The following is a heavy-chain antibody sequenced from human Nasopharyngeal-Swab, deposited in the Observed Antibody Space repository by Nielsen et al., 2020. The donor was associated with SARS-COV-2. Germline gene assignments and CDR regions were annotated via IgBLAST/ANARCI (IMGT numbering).Heavy chain of an antibody. D-gene: IGHD3-3*01. J-gene: IGHJ6*03. CDR2: VSGTANRT. CDR3: AKDGTPDYDFWSTYYRDSYNYYMDV. Sequence: VRQAPGEGLEWVSTVSGTANRTSYADSVKGRFTISRDNSKNTLYLQMNSLRAEDTALYYCAKDGTPDYDFWSTYYRDSYNYYMDVWGKGTTVTVSS. V-gene: IGHV3-23*01.